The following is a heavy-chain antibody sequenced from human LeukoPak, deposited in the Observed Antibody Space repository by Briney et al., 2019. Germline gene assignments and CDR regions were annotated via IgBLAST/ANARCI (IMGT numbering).Heavy chain of an antibody. CDR2: INHSGST. Sequence: PSETLSLTCTVSGGSVSDYYWSWIRQPPGKGLEWIGEINHSGSTNYNPSLKSRVTISVDTSKNQFSLKLSSVTAADTAVYYCARRPRQLWTNYYYYGMDVWGQGTTVTVSS. CDR3: ARRPRQLWTNYYYYGMDV. J-gene: IGHJ6*02. V-gene: IGHV4-34*01. D-gene: IGHD5-18*01. CDR1: GGSVSDYY.